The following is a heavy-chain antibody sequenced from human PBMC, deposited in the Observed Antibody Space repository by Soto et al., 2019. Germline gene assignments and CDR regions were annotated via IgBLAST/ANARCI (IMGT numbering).Heavy chain of an antibody. D-gene: IGHD3-22*01. J-gene: IGHJ4*02. CDR2: FIPIFGTA. V-gene: IGHV1-69*12. Sequence: QVQLVQSGAEVKKPGSSVKVSCKASGGTFSSYAISWVRQAPGQGLEWMGGFIPIFGTADYAQKFQCRVTITADESTSTGNMELISLRSEDPAVYYCTSDYDSSGYNYRGLDYWGQGTLVTVSS. CDR1: GGTFSSYA. CDR3: TSDYDSSGYNYRGLDY.